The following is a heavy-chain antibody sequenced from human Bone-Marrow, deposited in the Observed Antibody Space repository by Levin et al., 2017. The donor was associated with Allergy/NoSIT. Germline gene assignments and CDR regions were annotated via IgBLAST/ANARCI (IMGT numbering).Heavy chain of an antibody. V-gene: IGHV4-34*01. Sequence: SETLSLTCGVSGGSFSGYFWGWIRQPPGKGLEWLAEINHSGLTNYNPSLKSRLTISVDTSKAQISLNLSSVTASDAALYYCARSRSYYDSAWGSYRFDAFDIWGQGTMVTVSS. J-gene: IGHJ3*02. CDR2: INHSGLT. CDR1: GGSFSGYF. D-gene: IGHD3-16*02. CDR3: ARSRSYYDSAWGSYRFDAFDI.